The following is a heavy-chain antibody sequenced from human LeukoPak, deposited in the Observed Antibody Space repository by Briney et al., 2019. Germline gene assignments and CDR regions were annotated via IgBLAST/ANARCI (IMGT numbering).Heavy chain of an antibody. CDR3: ATEYCTNGVCSYPDY. D-gene: IGHD2-8*01. J-gene: IGHJ4*02. Sequence: GGSLRLSCAASGFTFSSYAMHWVRQAPGKGLEWVAVISYDGSNKYYADSVKGRFTISRDNSKNTLYLQMNSLRAEDTAVYYCATEYCTNGVCSYPDYWGQGTLVTVSS. V-gene: IGHV3-30-3*01. CDR1: GFTFSSYA. CDR2: ISYDGSNK.